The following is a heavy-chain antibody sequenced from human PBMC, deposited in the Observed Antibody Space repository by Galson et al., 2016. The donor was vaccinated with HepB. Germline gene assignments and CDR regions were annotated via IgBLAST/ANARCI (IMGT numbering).Heavy chain of an antibody. CDR3: GRDGVPNYDFWTGFYYFDH. CDR1: GFTFNDYG. Sequence: SLRLSCAASGFTFNDYGMHWVRQAPGKGLEWVAVIWGDGSNRYYGDSVRGRFTISRDNARKTLYLQMDRLRPEDTAVYFCGRDGVPNYDFWTGFYYFDHWGQGNLVTVSS. J-gene: IGHJ4*02. D-gene: IGHD3-3*01. V-gene: IGHV3-33*01. CDR2: IWGDGSNR.